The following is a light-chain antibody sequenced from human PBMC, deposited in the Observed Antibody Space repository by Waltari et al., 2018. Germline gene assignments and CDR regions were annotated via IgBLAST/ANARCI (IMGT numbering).Light chain of an antibody. CDR2: AAS. Sequence: DIQLTQSPSFLSASVGDRVTITCRASQGISSYLAWYQQKPGEAPKLLISAASTLQSGVPSRFCGSGSGTEFTLTISSLQPEDFATYYCQQLNSFPYTFGQGTKLDIK. J-gene: IGKJ2*01. CDR3: QQLNSFPYT. V-gene: IGKV1-9*01. CDR1: QGISSY.